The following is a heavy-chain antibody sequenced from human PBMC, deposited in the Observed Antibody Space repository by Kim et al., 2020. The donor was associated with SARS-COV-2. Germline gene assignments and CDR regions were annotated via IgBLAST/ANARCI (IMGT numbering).Heavy chain of an antibody. CDR3: ATAYCGGDCYSFYYDYGLNV. Sequence: SVKVSCKAPGSTFTSSVMQWVRQARGQRLEWIGWIVLSSGNTHDGQKFQERVTITRDMSTSTAYMELSSLRSEDTAVYYCATAYCGGDCYSFYYDYGLNVWGEGTTVTVSS. CDR1: GSTFTSSV. D-gene: IGHD2-21*02. J-gene: IGHJ6*04. CDR2: IVLSSGNT. V-gene: IGHV1-58*02.